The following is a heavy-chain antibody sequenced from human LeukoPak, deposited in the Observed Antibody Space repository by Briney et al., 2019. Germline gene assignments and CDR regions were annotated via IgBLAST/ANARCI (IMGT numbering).Heavy chain of an antibody. V-gene: IGHV3-23*01. CDR1: GFTFSSYA. CDR3: ARDGAPALRDTGQAPYYYYYYYMDV. D-gene: IGHD6-25*01. Sequence: PGGSLRLSCAASGFTFSSYAMSWVRQAPGKGLEWVSAISGSGGSTYYADSVKGRFTISRDNSKNTLYLQMNSLRSDDTAVYYCARDGAPALRDTGQAPYYYYYYYMDVWGKGTTVTVSS. J-gene: IGHJ6*03. CDR2: ISGSGGST.